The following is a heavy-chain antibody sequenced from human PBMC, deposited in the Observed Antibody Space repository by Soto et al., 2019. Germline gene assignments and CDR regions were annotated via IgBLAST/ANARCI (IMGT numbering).Heavy chain of an antibody. D-gene: IGHD3-3*01. CDR3: AREFFGVVRPDYYYYYGMDV. J-gene: IGHJ6*02. CDR1: GGSISSGGYY. CDR2: IYYSGST. V-gene: IGHV4-31*03. Sequence: PSETLSLTCTVSGGSISSGGYYWSWIRQHPGKGLEWIGYIYYSGSTYYNPSLKSRVTISVDTSKNQFSLKLSSVTAADTAVYYCAREFFGVVRPDYYYYYGMDVWGQGTTVTVSS.